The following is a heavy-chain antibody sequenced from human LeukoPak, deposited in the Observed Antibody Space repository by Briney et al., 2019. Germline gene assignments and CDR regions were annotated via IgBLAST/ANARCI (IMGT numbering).Heavy chain of an antibody. Sequence: ASVKVSCKASGYTFTGYYIHWVRQAPGQGLEWMGWINPNSGGTNYAQKFQGRVTMTRDTSISTAYMELSRLRSDDTAVYYCARSSWGVVVPTAADAFDIWGQGTMVTVSS. CDR1: GYTFTGYY. CDR3: ARSSWGVVVPTAADAFDI. V-gene: IGHV1-2*02. J-gene: IGHJ3*02. CDR2: INPNSGGT. D-gene: IGHD2-2*01.